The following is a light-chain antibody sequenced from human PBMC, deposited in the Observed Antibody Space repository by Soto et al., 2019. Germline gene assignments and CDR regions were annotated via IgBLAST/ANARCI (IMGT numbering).Light chain of an antibody. CDR1: SSDVGGYNH. V-gene: IGLV2-11*01. J-gene: IGLJ2*01. CDR3: CSYAGSYTFVV. Sequence: QSALTQPRSVSGSPGQSLTISCSGTSSDVGGYNHVSWYQQHPGKAPKLLIYVVTKRPSGVPDRFSGSKSGNTASLTISGLQAEDEADYYCCSYAGSYTFVVFGEGTKLTVL. CDR2: VVT.